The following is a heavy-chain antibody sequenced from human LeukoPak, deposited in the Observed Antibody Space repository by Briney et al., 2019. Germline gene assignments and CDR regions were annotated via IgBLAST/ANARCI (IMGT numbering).Heavy chain of an antibody. J-gene: IGHJ4*02. CDR1: GYTFTTFG. CDR3: TRDLGVHTTMIFFDY. D-gene: IGHD3/OR15-3a*01. V-gene: IGHV1-18*01. Sequence: GGSVSVSSTASGYTFTTFGISWGGGAPGQGRGGWGWSGAYTNYAQNIQARVTMPTDTSTSTAYMEVRSLRSDDTAVYYCTRDLGVHTTMIFFDYWGQGALVTVSS. CDR2: SGAYT.